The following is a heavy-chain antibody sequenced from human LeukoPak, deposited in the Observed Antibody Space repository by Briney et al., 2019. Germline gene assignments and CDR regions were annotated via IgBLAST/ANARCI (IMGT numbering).Heavy chain of an antibody. CDR3: AREGYYGSGSYWNLGYYYYMDV. V-gene: IGHV4-34*01. CDR2: INHSGST. Sequence: SETLSLTCAVYGGSFSGYYWSWIRQPPGKGLEWIGEINHSGSTNYNPSLKSRVTISVDTSKNQFSLKLSSVTAADTAVYYCAREGYYGSGSYWNLGYYYYMDVWGKGTTVTISS. D-gene: IGHD3-10*01. CDR1: GGSFSGYY. J-gene: IGHJ6*03.